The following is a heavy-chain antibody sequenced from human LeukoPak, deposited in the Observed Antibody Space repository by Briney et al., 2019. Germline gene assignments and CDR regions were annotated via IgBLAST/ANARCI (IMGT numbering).Heavy chain of an antibody. D-gene: IGHD6-19*01. CDR1: GFTFSSYG. CDR2: ISSSGSYI. Sequence: GGSLRLSCAASGFTFSSYGMSWVRQAPGKGLEWVSSISSSGSYIYYGDSVKGRFTISRDNAKNSLYLQMNSLRAEDTAVYYCARDRREAVAGTYYYYYMDVWGKGTPVTVSS. J-gene: IGHJ6*03. CDR3: ARDRREAVAGTYYYYYMDV. V-gene: IGHV3-21*01.